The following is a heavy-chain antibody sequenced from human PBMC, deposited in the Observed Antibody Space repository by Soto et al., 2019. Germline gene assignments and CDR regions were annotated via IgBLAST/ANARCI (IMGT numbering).Heavy chain of an antibody. CDR1: GFTFSSYA. CDR2: ISGSGGST. J-gene: IGHJ4*02. V-gene: IGHV3-23*01. Sequence: GGSLRLSCAASGFTFSSYAMSWVRQAPGKGLEWVSAISGSGGSTYYADSVKGWFTISRDNSKNTLYLQMNSLRAEDTAVYYCAKSGSWCSSTSCYYFDYWGQGTLVTVSS. D-gene: IGHD2-2*01. CDR3: AKSGSWCSSTSCYYFDY.